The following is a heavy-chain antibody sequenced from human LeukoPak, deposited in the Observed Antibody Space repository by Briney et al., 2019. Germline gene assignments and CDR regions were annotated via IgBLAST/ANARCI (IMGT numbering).Heavy chain of an antibody. CDR2: INPNSGGT. J-gene: IGHJ4*02. D-gene: IGHD3-9*01. CDR1: GYTFTGYY. V-gene: IGHV1-2*02. CDR3: ARGAPLRYFDWFSTRDPDDY. Sequence: ASVKVSCKASGYTFTGYYMHWVRQAPGQGLEWMGWINPNSGGTNYAQKFQGRVTMTRDTSISTAYMELSSLRSEDTAVYYCARGAPLRYFDWFSTRDPDDYWGQGTLVTASS.